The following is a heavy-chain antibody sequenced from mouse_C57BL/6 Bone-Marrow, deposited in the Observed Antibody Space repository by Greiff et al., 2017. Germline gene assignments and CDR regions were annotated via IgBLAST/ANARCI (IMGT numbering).Heavy chain of an antibody. CDR2: IYPGSGST. CDR3: ARATVVDYYFDY. CDR1: GYTFTSYW. D-gene: IGHD1-1*01. V-gene: IGHV1-55*01. J-gene: IGHJ2*01. Sequence: VQLQQPGAELVKPGASVKMSCKASGYTFTSYWITWVKQRPGQGLEWIGDIYPGSGSTNYNEKFKSKATLTVDTSSSTAYMQLSSLTSEDSAVYYCARATVVDYYFDYWGQGTTLTVSS.